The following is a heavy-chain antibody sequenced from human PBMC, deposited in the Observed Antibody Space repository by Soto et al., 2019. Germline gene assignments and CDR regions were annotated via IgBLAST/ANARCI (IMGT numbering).Heavy chain of an antibody. V-gene: IGHV1-69*02. CDR2: VIPILGMA. Sequence: QVQLVQSGAEVKKPGSSVKVSCTASEGTFNSYTISWERQAPGQGLEWMGRVIPILGMANFAQKFQGRVMITADKSTSTAYVVLSRLRSADTAVYYCATSYGSGGIHFAYWGQGTLVTVSS. CDR3: ATSYGSGGIHFAY. J-gene: IGHJ4*02. CDR1: EGTFNSYT. D-gene: IGHD3-10*01.